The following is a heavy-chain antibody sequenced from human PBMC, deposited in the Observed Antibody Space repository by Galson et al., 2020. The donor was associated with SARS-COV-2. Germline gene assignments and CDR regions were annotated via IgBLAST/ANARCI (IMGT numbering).Heavy chain of an antibody. CDR2: ISSSSSTI. D-gene: IGHD5-12*01. Sequence: GRSLRLSCAASGFTFSSYSMNWVRQAQGKGLEWVSYISSSSSTIYYADSVKGRFTISRDNAKNSLYLQMNSLRAEDTAVYYCAREGDGGYDPGFDYWGQGTLVTVSS. V-gene: IGHV3-48*01. J-gene: IGHJ4*02. CDR1: GFTFSSYS. CDR3: AREGDGGYDPGFDY.